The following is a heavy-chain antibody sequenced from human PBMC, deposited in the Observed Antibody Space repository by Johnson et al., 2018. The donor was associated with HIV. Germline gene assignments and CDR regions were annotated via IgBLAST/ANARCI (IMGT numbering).Heavy chain of an antibody. J-gene: IGHJ3*02. V-gene: IGHV3-30*02. CDR1: GFSFSSYG. Sequence: QVQLVESGGGVVQPGGSLRLSCAASGFSFSSYGMHWVRQAPGKGLEWVAFIRYDGNNKYHAESVKGRFTISRDNFKNTRYLQMNSLRVEDTAVYYCAKVDTAMVNAFDIWGRGTMVTVSS. CDR3: AKVDTAMVNAFDI. D-gene: IGHD5-18*01. CDR2: IRYDGNNK.